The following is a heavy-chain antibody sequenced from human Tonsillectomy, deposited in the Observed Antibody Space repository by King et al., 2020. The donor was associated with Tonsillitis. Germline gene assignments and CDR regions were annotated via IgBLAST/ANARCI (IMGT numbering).Heavy chain of an antibody. V-gene: IGHV3-33*05. D-gene: IGHD4-17*01. J-gene: IGHJ6*02. CDR3: ARKDYGDYDYYYGMDV. CDR1: GFTFRSYG. CDR2: ISYDGSNE. Sequence: VQLVESGGGVVQPGRSLRLSCAASGFTFRSYGMHWVRQAPGKGLEWVAVISYDGSNEYYADSVKGRFTISRDNSKNTLYLQMNNLRAEDTAVYYCARKDYGDYDYYYGMDVWGQGTTVTVSS.